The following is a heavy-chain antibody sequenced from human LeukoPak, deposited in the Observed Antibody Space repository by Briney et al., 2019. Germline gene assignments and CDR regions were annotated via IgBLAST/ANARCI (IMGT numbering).Heavy chain of an antibody. V-gene: IGHV4-4*07. D-gene: IGHD6-13*01. J-gene: IGHJ5*02. CDR1: GGSINGYY. CDR2: IYNSESI. CDR3: ARDRSSSYTRDWFDP. Sequence: SETLSLXCTVSGGSINGYYWSWIRQPAGKGLEWIGRIYNSESINYNPSLKSRVTMSIDTSKNQFSLKLNSVTAADTAVYYCARDRSSSYTRDWFDPWGQGALVTVSS.